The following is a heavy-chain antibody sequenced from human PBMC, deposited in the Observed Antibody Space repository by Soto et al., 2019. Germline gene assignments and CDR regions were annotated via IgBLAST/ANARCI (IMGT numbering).Heavy chain of an antibody. V-gene: IGHV2-26*01. J-gene: IGHJ3*01. CDR2: IFANDEE. CDR1: GFSLSNARMG. CDR3: ARMGDSYDNAGDAFDL. D-gene: IGHD3-22*01. Sequence: QVTLKESGPVLVKPTETLTLTCTVSGFSLSNARMGVSWIRQPPGKALEWLAHIFANDEESYNTSLRSRLTISRNTSNNQVFLTMTNMDPVDTATYYCARMGDSYDNAGDAFDLWGQGTRVTVSS.